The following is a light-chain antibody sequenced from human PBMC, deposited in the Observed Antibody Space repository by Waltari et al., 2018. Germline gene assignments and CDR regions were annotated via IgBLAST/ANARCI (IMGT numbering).Light chain of an antibody. J-gene: IGKJ2*01. Sequence: CRASQDISNNLNWYQQKPGKAPDLLIFAVFTLQSGVPSRFSGSGSGTEFTLTISSLQPEDSATYDCQQSYTMPMYTFGQGTKLEIK. CDR3: QQSYTMPMYT. CDR1: QDISNN. CDR2: AVF. V-gene: IGKV1-39*01.